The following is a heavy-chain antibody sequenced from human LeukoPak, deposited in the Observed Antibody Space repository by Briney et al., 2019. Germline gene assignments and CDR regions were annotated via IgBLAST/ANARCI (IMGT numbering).Heavy chain of an antibody. V-gene: IGHV4-4*02. J-gene: IGHJ5*02. CDR1: GASVSSGNW. CDR2: ILYTGDT. D-gene: IGHD2-15*01. CDR3: ARAQRGCSANSCYLDP. Sequence: PSETLSLTCAVSGASVSSGNWWNWARQSPGKGLEWIAEILYTGDTNYNPSLRSRVTLSIDNSNNEASLKLASVTAADSAVYYCARAQRGCSANSCYLDPWGPGILVTVSS.